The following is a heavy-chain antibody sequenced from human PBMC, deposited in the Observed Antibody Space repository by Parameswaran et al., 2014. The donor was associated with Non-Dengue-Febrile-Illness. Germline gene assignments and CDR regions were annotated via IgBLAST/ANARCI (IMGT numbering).Heavy chain of an antibody. CDR2: ISGSGGST. CDR3: ATDDYGDYESDYYYGMDV. CDR1: SNA. Sequence: SNARWIRQPPGKGLEWVSAISGSGGSTYYADSVKGRFTISRDNSKNTLYLQMNSLRAEDTAVYYCATDDYGDYESDYYYGMDVWGQGTTVTVSS. V-gene: IGHV3-23*01. D-gene: IGHD4-17*01. J-gene: IGHJ6*02.